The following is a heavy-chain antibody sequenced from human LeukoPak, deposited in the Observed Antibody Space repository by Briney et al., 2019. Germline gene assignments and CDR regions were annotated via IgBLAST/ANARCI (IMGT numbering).Heavy chain of an antibody. V-gene: IGHV4-59*11. Sequence: SETLSLTCTVSGVSISSQYGSWIRQPPGKGLEWVWDIYSNGSTNYNPYLKSRVTISVDTYKHQFSLKLSSVTAADTAVYYCARDSYYDSSGYYYGQGFDYWGQGTLVTVSS. CDR1: GVSISSQY. D-gene: IGHD3-22*01. J-gene: IGHJ4*02. CDR3: ARDSYYDSSGYYYGQGFDY. CDR2: IYSNGST.